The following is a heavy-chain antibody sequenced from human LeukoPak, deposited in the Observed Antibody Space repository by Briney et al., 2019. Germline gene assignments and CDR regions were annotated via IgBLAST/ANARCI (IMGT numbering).Heavy chain of an antibody. J-gene: IGHJ3*02. D-gene: IGHD3-22*01. Sequence: GGSLRLSCAASGFTLSSYAMSWVRQAPGKGLEWVSAISGSGGSTYYADSVKGRFTISRDNSKNTLYLQMNSLRAEDTAVYYCAKTRGGWYYYDSSGYPDAFDIWGQGKRVTVSS. CDR2: ISGSGGST. CDR3: AKTRGGWYYYDSSGYPDAFDI. CDR1: GFTLSSYA. V-gene: IGHV3-23*01.